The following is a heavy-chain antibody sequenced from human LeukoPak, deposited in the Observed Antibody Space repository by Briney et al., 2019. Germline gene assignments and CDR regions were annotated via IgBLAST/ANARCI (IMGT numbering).Heavy chain of an antibody. Sequence: GGSLRLSCAASGFTFSSYGMHWVRQAPGKGLEWVAFIRYDGSNKYYADSVKGRFTISRGNSKNTLYLQMNSLRAEDTALYYCARGGLMWEPTLGAFDIWGQGTMVTVSS. CDR1: GFTFSSYG. J-gene: IGHJ3*02. CDR2: IRYDGSNK. V-gene: IGHV3-30*02. CDR3: ARGGLMWEPTLGAFDI. D-gene: IGHD1-26*01.